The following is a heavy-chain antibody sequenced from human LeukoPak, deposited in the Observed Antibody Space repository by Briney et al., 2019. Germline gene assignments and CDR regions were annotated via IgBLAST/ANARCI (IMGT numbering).Heavy chain of an antibody. CDR3: AKGQIAPGIAVAGPRDFDY. D-gene: IGHD6-19*01. CDR2: VWYDGSNK. J-gene: IGHJ4*02. CDR1: GFTFSSYG. Sequence: PGRSLRLSCAASGFTFSSYGMHWVRQAPGKGLEWVAVVWYDGSNKYYADSVKGRFTISRDNSKNTLYLQMNSLRAEDTAVYYCAKGQIAPGIAVAGPRDFDYWGQGTLVTVSS. V-gene: IGHV3-33*06.